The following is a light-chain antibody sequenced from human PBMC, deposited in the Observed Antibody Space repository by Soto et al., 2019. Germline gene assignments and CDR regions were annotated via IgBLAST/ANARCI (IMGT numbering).Light chain of an antibody. V-gene: IGLV2-8*01. CDR3: SSYAGSSNV. J-gene: IGLJ1*01. CDR1: SSDVGGYNY. Sequence: QSALTQPPSASGSPGQSVAISCTGTSSDVGGYNYVSWYKQHPGKAPKLMIYEVNKRPSGVPDRFSGSKSGNTASLPVSGLQAEDEADYYCSSYAGSSNVFGTGTKLTVL. CDR2: EVN.